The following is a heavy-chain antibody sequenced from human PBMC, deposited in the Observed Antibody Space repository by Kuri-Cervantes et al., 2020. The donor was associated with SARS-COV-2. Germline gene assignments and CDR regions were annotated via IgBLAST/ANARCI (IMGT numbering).Heavy chain of an antibody. Sequence: GGSLRLSCAASGFTFSSYGMHWVRQAPGKGLEWVAVISYDGSNKYYADSVKGRFTISGDNSKNTLYLQMNSLRAEDTAVYYCAKGLYYDFWSGYLGYYGMDVWGQGTTVTVSS. CDR1: GFTFSSYG. CDR3: AKGLYYDFWSGYLGYYGMDV. J-gene: IGHJ6*02. CDR2: ISYDGSNK. D-gene: IGHD3-3*01. V-gene: IGHV3-30*18.